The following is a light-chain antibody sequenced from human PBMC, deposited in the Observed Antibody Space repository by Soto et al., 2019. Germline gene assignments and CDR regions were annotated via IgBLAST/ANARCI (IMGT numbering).Light chain of an antibody. V-gene: IGKV3-15*01. CDR2: GAS. J-gene: IGKJ4*01. CDR3: QQYSNWPLS. Sequence: EIVMTQSPATLSVSPGEGATLSCRASQRVSSNLAWYQQKPGQAPRLLILGASTRATGILARFSGSGSGTEFSLTIGALQSEDFAIYYCQQYSNWPLSFGGGTKVGIK. CDR1: QRVSSN.